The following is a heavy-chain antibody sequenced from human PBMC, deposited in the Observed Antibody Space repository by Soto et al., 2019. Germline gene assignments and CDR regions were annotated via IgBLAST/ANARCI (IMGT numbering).Heavy chain of an antibody. CDR3: ARRYCSGGCYFDY. J-gene: IGHJ4*02. CDR2: IYYSGST. Sequence: SETLSLTCTVSGGSISSGDYYWSWIRQPPGKGLECVGYIYYSGSTYYNPSLKSRVTISVDTSKNQFSLKLSSVTAADTAVYYCARRYCSGGCYFDYRGQGTLVTVSS. V-gene: IGHV4-30-4*01. D-gene: IGHD2-15*01. CDR1: GGSISSGDYY.